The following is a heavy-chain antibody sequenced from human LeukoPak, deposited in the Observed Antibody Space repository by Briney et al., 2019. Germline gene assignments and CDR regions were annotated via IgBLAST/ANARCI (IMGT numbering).Heavy chain of an antibody. CDR3: ARLAAVPD. J-gene: IGHJ1*01. V-gene: IGHV1-2*02. Sequence: ASVKVSCKASGYTFTDYYLHWVRQAPGQGLEWMGWIHPNSGGTIYAQKFQGRVAMTRDTSISTAYMELSSLRSDDTAVYYCARLAAVPDWGQGTLVTVSS. D-gene: IGHD6-19*01. CDR2: IHPNSGGT. CDR1: GYTFTDYY.